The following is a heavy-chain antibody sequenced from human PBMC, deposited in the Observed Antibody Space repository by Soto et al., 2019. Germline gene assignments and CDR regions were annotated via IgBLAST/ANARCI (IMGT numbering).Heavy chain of an antibody. CDR1: GFTFTDYA. Sequence: GGSLRLSCAASGFTFTDYAMHWVRQAPGKGLEWVAVISYDGSNKYYADSVKGRFTISRDNSKNTLYLQMNSLRAEDTAVYYCAYSSGWYDYYYGMDVWGQGTTVTVSS. D-gene: IGHD6-19*01. J-gene: IGHJ6*02. V-gene: IGHV3-30*03. CDR2: ISYDGSNK. CDR3: AYSSGWYDYYYGMDV.